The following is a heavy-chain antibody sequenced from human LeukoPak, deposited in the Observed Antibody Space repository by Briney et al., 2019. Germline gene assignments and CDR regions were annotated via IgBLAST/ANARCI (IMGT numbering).Heavy chain of an antibody. V-gene: IGHV1-18*01. CDR2: ISAYNGNT. J-gene: IGHJ4*02. Sequence: ASVKVSCKASGYTFTRYGISWVRQAPGQGLEWMGWISAYNGNTNYAQKLQGRVTITTDTSTSTVYMEQRSLRCEDTAVYYCAREEVRRAVAGYFDNWGQGTLVTVSS. CDR1: GYTFTRYG. CDR3: AREEVRRAVAGYFDN. D-gene: IGHD6-19*01.